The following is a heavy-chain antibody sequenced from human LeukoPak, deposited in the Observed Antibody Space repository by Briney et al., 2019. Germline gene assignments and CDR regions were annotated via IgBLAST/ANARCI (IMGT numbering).Heavy chain of an antibody. CDR1: GGSFSGYY. CDR2: INHSGST. J-gene: IGHJ4*02. V-gene: IGHV4-34*01. CDR3: ARRDNLKLGY. D-gene: IGHD1-14*01. Sequence: SETLSLTCAVYGGSFSGYYWSWIRQPPGKGLEWIGEINHSGSTNYNPSLKSRVTISVDTSKNQFSLKLSSVTAADTAVYYCARRDNLKLGYWGQGTLVTVSS.